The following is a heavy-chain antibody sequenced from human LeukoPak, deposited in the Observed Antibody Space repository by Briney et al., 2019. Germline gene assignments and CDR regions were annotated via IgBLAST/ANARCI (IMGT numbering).Heavy chain of an antibody. Sequence: ASAKVSCKTSGYKFTSYGIIWVRQAPGQGLEWMGRISGYDGNAEYVEKFQGRVTMTTDTSTNTGYMEVRSLRSDDTAVYYCARDQWEPHFDYWGQGTLVIVSS. J-gene: IGHJ4*02. V-gene: IGHV1-18*01. CDR3: ARDQWEPHFDY. CDR1: GYKFTSYG. D-gene: IGHD1-26*01. CDR2: ISGYDGNA.